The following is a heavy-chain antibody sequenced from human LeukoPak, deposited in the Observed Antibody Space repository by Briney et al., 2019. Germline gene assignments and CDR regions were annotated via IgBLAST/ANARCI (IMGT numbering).Heavy chain of an antibody. CDR1: GGSISSCSYY. Sequence: SETLSLTCTVSGGSISSCSYYWGWIRQPPGKGLEWIGSIYYSGSTYYNPSLKSRVTISVDTSKNQFSLKLSSVTAADTAVYYCARHQDYGGYYFDYWGQGTLVTVSS. CDR2: IYYSGST. CDR3: ARHQDYGGYYFDY. J-gene: IGHJ4*02. D-gene: IGHD4-17*01. V-gene: IGHV4-39*01.